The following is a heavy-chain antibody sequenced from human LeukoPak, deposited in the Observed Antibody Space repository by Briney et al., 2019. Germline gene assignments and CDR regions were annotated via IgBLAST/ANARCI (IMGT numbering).Heavy chain of an antibody. J-gene: IGHJ4*02. CDR1: GYTLTALS. Sequence: ASVKVSCKVSGYTLTALSVHWVRHAPGKGLEWMGGFNPEDAERIYAQKFQGRVTVTKDTSTDTAYMELSSLTSEDTAVYYCATVRLDYWGQGTLVTVSS. CDR2: FNPEDAER. V-gene: IGHV1-24*01. CDR3: ATVRLDY.